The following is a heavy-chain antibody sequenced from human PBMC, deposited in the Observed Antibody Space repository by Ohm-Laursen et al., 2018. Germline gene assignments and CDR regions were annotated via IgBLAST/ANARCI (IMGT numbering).Heavy chain of an antibody. D-gene: IGHD6-6*01. CDR1: GFTFSSYA. CDR2: ISGSGGST. CDR3: AKDRKVDSSSSQPALGY. V-gene: IGHV3-23*01. Sequence: GSLRLSCAASGFTFSSYAMSWVRQAPGKGLEWVSAISGSGGSTYYADSVKGRFTISRDNSKNTLYLQMNSLRAEDTAVYYCAKDRKVDSSSSQPALGYWGQGTLVTVSS. J-gene: IGHJ4*02.